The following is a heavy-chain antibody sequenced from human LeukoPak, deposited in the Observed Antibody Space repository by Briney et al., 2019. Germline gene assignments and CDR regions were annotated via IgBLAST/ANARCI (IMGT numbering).Heavy chain of an antibody. CDR1: GGTFSSYA. Sequence: SVKVSCKASGGTFSSYAISWVRQAPGQGLEWMGGIIPIFGTANYAQKFQGRVTITADESTSTAYMELSSLRSEDTAVYYCARGYSGYDYYYYYYMDVWGKGTTVTVSS. J-gene: IGHJ6*03. D-gene: IGHD5-12*01. V-gene: IGHV1-69*13. CDR2: IIPIFGTA. CDR3: ARGYSGYDYYYYYYMDV.